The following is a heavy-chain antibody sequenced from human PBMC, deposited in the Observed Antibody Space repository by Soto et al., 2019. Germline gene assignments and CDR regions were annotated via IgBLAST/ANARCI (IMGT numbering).Heavy chain of an antibody. Sequence: ASGRVSCKASVGTFSSYAISWVRQAPGQGLEWMGGIIPIFGTANYAQKFLGRGSVTADITSSTVYMHLSGLTSDDTATYYCAIWSHWNPLYFRGMDVWGQGTKVTVSS. V-gene: IGHV1-69*06. CDR3: AIWSHWNPLYFRGMDV. J-gene: IGHJ6*02. D-gene: IGHD1-1*01. CDR1: VGTFSSYA. CDR2: IIPIFGTA.